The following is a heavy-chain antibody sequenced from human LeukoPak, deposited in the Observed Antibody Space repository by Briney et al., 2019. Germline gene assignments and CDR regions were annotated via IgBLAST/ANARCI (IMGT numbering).Heavy chain of an antibody. D-gene: IGHD1-14*01. V-gene: IGHV1-18*04. J-gene: IGHJ6*02. CDR3: ARDTGDYYYYGMDV. CDR1: GYTFTGYY. Sequence: ASVKVSCKASGYTFTGYYMHWVRQAPGQGLEWMGWISTYNGNTNYAQKLQGRVTMTTDTSTSTAYMELRSLRSDDTAVYYCARDTGDYYYYGMDVWGQGTTVTVSS. CDR2: ISTYNGNT.